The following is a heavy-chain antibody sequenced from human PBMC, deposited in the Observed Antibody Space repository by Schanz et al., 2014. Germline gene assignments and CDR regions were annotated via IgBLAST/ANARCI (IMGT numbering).Heavy chain of an antibody. V-gene: IGHV3-11*03. Sequence: VQLLESGGGLVQPGGSLRLSCAASGLTFSDYYMSWIRQAPGKGLEWVSYISSSSSYTNYADSVKGRFTISRDNAKNSLYLQMNSLRAEDTAVYYCARAQGVIRLYYGVDVWGQGTTVTVSS. CDR3: ARAQGVIRLYYGVDV. J-gene: IGHJ6*02. CDR1: GLTFSDYY. D-gene: IGHD3-10*01. CDR2: ISSSSSYT.